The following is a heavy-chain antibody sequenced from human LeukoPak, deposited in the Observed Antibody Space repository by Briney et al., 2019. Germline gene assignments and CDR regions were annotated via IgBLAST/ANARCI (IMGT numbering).Heavy chain of an antibody. Sequence: GSLTLTCAASGFTFSSYGLSWICQGQGQGLEWVSILSVSDGSTYYADSVKGRFTISRDNSKNSLYRKMNSLRAEDTAVYYCATPLRDVVVVPAANKVGDFYYWGQGTLVTVSS. CDR2: LSVSDGST. J-gene: IGHJ4*02. CDR1: GFTFSSYG. CDR3: ATPLRDVVVVPAANKVGDFYY. D-gene: IGHD2-2*01. V-gene: IGHV3-23*01.